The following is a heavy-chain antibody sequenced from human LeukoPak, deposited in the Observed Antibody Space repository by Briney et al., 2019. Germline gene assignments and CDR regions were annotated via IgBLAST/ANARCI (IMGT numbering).Heavy chain of an antibody. CDR3: AKQDTSGSFDY. V-gene: IGHV3-30*18. CDR1: GFTFSSYG. Sequence: PGGSLRLSCAASGFTFSSYGMHRVRQAPGKGLEWVAVISYDGSNKYYADSVKGRFTISRDNSKNTMYLQMNRLRADDTAVYYCAKQDTSGSFDYWGQGTLVTVSS. J-gene: IGHJ4*02. D-gene: IGHD3-22*01. CDR2: ISYDGSNK.